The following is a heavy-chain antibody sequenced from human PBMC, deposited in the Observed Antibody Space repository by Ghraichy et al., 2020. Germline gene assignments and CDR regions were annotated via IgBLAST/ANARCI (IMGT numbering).Heavy chain of an antibody. CDR3: ARDGESYSSVDDAFDI. D-gene: IGHD1-26*01. CDR2: IWYDGSNK. CDR1: GFTFSSYG. J-gene: IGHJ3*02. Sequence: GSLRLSCAASGFTFSSYGMHWVRQAPGKGLEWVAVIWYDGSNKYYADSVKGRFTISRDNSKNTLYLQMNSLRAEDTAVYYCARDGESYSSVDDAFDIWGQGTMVTVSS. V-gene: IGHV3-33*01.